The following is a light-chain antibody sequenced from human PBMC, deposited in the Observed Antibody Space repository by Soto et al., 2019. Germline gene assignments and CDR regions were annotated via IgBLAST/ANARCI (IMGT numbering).Light chain of an antibody. CDR1: QSVNSN. CDR3: QQYNNWPLT. CDR2: GAS. J-gene: IGKJ4*01. V-gene: IGKV3-15*01. Sequence: EIAMTQSPATLSVSPGERATLSCRASQSVNSNLAWYQQKPGQAPRLLIYGASTRATGIPARFSGSGSGTEVTVTISSLQSEDFAGYYCQQYNNWPLTFGGGTKVEIK.